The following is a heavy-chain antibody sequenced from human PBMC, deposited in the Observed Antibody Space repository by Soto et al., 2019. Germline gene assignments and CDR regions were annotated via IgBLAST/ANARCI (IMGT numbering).Heavy chain of an antibody. Sequence: GGSLRLSCAASGFTFSGSAMHWVRQASGKGLEWVGRIRSKANSYATAYAASVKGRFTISRDDSKNTAYLQMNSLKTEDTAVYYCTRLRVYETGTTSTSSYGMDVWGQGTTVTVSS. CDR1: GFTFSGSA. CDR2: IRSKANSYAT. J-gene: IGHJ6*02. V-gene: IGHV3-73*01. D-gene: IGHD1-7*01. CDR3: TRLRVYETGTTSTSSYGMDV.